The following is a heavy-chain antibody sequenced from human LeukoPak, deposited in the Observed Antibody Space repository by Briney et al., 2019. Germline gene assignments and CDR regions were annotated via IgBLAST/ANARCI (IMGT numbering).Heavy chain of an antibody. CDR3: ARLVPERFFQLNPEGYYDY. CDR2: INRNGNT. V-gene: IGHV4-34*01. J-gene: IGHJ4*02. CDR1: DEPFSGYY. Sequence: SETLSLTCAISDEPFSGYYWGWIRQPPGKGLELIGEINRNGNTDYDPSLKSRVSMSIDTSKNQLSLNLISVTAADTAVYYCARLVPERFFQLNPEGYYDYWGQGTLVTVSS. D-gene: IGHD3-3*01.